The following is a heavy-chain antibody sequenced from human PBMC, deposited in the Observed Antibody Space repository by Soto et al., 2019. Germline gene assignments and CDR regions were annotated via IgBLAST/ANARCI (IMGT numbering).Heavy chain of an antibody. D-gene: IGHD2-2*01. CDR2: ISSSASTT. CDR1: GCSFSDYY. J-gene: IGHJ3*02. V-gene: IGHV3-11*01. Sequence: GSLRLSCAASGCSFSDYYMSWIRQAPGKGLEWVSYISSSASTTFYAGSVKGRFTISRDNAKNSLFLQMNSLRAEDTAVYYCARDRYCSTISCQGSVFAFDIWSHGTMVTVSS. CDR3: ARDRYCSTISCQGSVFAFDI.